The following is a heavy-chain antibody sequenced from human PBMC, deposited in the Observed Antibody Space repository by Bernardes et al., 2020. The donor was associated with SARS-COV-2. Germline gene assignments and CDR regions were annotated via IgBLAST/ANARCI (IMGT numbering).Heavy chain of an antibody. V-gene: IGHV3-7*01. D-gene: IGHD1-1*01. CDR1: GFTFSDYW. CDR2: IKQDGSEK. CDR3: AGHSGRMDHVQY. Sequence: GGSLRLSCAASGFTFSDYWLHWVRQAPGKGLEWVANIKQDGSEKYYADSVRGRFTISRDNAKNSLYLQMNSLRAEDTAVYYCAGHSGRMDHVQYWGQGTLVTVSS. J-gene: IGHJ4*02.